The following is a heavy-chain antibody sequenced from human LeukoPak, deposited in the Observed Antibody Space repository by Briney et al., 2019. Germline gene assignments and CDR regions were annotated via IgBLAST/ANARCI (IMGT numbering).Heavy chain of an antibody. D-gene: IGHD3-22*01. CDR1: GFTFSSYA. CDR2: ISGSGGST. Sequence: GGSLRLSCAAPGFTFSSYAMSWVRQAPGKGLEWVSAISGSGGSTYYADSVKGRFTISRDDSKNTLYLQMNSLRAEDTAVYYCAKGLHYYDSSGYYVDPFDIWGQGTMVTVSS. J-gene: IGHJ3*02. CDR3: AKGLHYYDSSGYYVDPFDI. V-gene: IGHV3-23*01.